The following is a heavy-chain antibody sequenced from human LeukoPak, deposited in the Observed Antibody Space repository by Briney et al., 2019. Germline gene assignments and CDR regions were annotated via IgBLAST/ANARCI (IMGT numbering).Heavy chain of an antibody. CDR2: IYYSGST. Sequence: SETLSLTCTVSGGSISSYYWSWIRQPPGKGLEWIGYIYYSGSTNYNPSLKSRVTISVDTSKNQFSLKLSPVTAADTAVYYCARDRGSSSWYYFDYWGQGTLVTVSS. J-gene: IGHJ4*02. CDR3: ARDRGSSSWYYFDY. V-gene: IGHV4-59*01. D-gene: IGHD6-13*01. CDR1: GGSISSYY.